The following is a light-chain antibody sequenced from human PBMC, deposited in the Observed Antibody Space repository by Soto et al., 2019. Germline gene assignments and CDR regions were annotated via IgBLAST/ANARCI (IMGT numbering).Light chain of an antibody. J-gene: IGKJ1*01. CDR2: DTS. CDR3: QQYVHWPPET. Sequence: EVVVTQSPATLSVSQGERVSLSCRASQSVSSSLAWYQQRPGQAPRLLIYDTSTRAPGIAARFSGSGSGTEFTLTISSLQSEDVAVYYCQQYVHWPPETFGQWTKVDIK. V-gene: IGKV3-15*01. CDR1: QSVSSS.